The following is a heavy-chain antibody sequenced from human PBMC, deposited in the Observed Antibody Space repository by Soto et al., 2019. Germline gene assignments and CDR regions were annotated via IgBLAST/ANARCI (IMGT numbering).Heavy chain of an antibody. CDR3: ARDLGYSSGWPGYYFDS. J-gene: IGHJ4*02. CDR1: GFTFNDYG. V-gene: IGHV3-23*01. Sequence: GGSLRLSCAASGFTFNDYGMAWVRQAPGKGLEWVSAISGSGGGTYYADSVKGRFTISRDNSQNTLYLLMNSLRVADTAVYYCARDLGYSSGWPGYYFDSWGLETLVTVSS. CDR2: ISGSGGGT. D-gene: IGHD6-19*01.